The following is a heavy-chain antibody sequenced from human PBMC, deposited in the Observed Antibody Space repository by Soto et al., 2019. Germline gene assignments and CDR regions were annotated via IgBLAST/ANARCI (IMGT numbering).Heavy chain of an antibody. CDR2: INHSGST. V-gene: IGHV4-34*01. D-gene: IGHD4-4*01. J-gene: IGHJ6*02. Sequence: SETLSLTCAVYGGSFSGYYWSWLRQPPGKGLEWIGEINHSGSTNYNPSLKSRVAISVDTSKNQFSLKLSSVTAADTAVYFCAKNRRYSNYGPSLVGMDVWGQGTTVTVSS. CDR1: GGSFSGYY. CDR3: AKNRRYSNYGPSLVGMDV.